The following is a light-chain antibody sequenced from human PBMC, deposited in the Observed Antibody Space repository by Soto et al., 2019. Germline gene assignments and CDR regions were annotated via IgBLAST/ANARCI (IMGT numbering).Light chain of an antibody. CDR3: QQYNHWPRT. CDR1: ETIRGL. V-gene: IGKV3D-15*01. Sequence: EIVLTQSPATLSLSPGERATLSCRASETIRGLLAWYQQRPGQPPRLLIYDTSNRATGIPARFSGGGSGTEFTLTITSLQSEDFAVYYCQQYNHWPRTFGQGTKVDIK. CDR2: DTS. J-gene: IGKJ1*01.